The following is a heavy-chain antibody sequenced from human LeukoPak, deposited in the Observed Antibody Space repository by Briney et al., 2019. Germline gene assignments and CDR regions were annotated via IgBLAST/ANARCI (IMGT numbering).Heavy chain of an antibody. CDR1: GGSISSSSYY. CDR2: IYYSGSS. J-gene: IGHJ4*02. V-gene: IGHV4-39*01. Sequence: SETLSLTCTVSGGSISSSSYYWGWIRQPPGKGLEWIGSIYYSGSSYYNPSLKSRVTISVDTSKNQFSLKLSSVTAADTAVYYCARQWSGSYSDYWGQGTQVTVSS. CDR3: ARQWSGSYSDY. D-gene: IGHD1-26*01.